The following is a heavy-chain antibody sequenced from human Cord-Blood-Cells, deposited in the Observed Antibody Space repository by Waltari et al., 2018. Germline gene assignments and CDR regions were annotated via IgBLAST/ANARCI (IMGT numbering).Heavy chain of an antibody. Sequence: QVQLVQSGAEVKKPGASVKVSCKASGYTFTSYDINWVRQATGQGLEWMGWMNPNGGNTGYAQKFQGRVTMTRTTSIRTAYVERSSLITEDTAVYYCARGQTGTDAFASWGQGTMATVSS. D-gene: IGHD1-1*01. CDR2: MNPNGGNT. J-gene: IGHJ3*02. CDR3: ARGQTGTDAFAS. CDR1: GYTFTSYD. V-gene: IGHV1-8*01.